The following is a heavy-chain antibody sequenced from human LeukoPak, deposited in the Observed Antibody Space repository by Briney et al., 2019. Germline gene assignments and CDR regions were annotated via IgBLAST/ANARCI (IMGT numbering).Heavy chain of an antibody. CDR3: TSWGDTTAEYFQR. V-gene: IGHV3-7*01. CDR1: GSTFSNFW. CDR2: INPDGRDK. J-gene: IGHJ1*01. D-gene: IGHD2-21*02. Sequence: GGSLRLSCAASGSTFSNFWMNWVRQAPGKGLEWVAHINPDGRDKYYVDSVKGRFTISRDNAENSLYLQMNSLRVEDTAVYYCTSWGDTTAEYFQRWGQGTLVTVSS.